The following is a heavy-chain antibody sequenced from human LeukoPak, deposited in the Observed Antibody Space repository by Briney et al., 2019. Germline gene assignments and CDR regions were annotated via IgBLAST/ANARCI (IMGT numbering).Heavy chain of an antibody. Sequence: GASVKVSCKASGYSFTSYGISWVRQAPGQGLEWMGRIIPILGIANYAQKFQGRVTITADKSTSTAYMELSSLRSEDTAVYYCARSYYDYVWGSYPLDYWGQGTLVTVSS. CDR3: ARSYYDYVWGSYPLDY. CDR1: GYSFTSYG. CDR2: IIPILGIA. V-gene: IGHV1-69*04. D-gene: IGHD3-16*02. J-gene: IGHJ4*02.